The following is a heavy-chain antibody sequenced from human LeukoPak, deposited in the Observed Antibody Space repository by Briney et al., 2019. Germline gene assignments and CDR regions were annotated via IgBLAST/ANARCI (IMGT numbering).Heavy chain of an antibody. CDR3: ARWDAGSYYFDY. D-gene: IGHD1-26*01. V-gene: IGHV4-59*12. J-gene: IGHJ4*02. CDR2: IYYSGST. Sequence: SETLSLTCTVSGGSISSYYWSWIRQPPGKGLEWIGYIYYSGSTNYNPSLKSRVTISVDTSKNQFSLKLGSVTAADTAVYYCARWDAGSYYFDYWGQGTLVTVSS. CDR1: GGSISSYY.